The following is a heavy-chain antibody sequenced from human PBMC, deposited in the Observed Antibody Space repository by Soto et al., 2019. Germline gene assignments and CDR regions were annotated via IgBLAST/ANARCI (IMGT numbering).Heavy chain of an antibody. V-gene: IGHV2-26*01. CDR3: ARMEGENNYYGLDV. Sequence: QVTLKKSGPVLVKPTETLTLTCSASGFSLTNGRLGVSWFRQPPGTALEWLAHFFSDAERSYSSSMQSRLNMYRDSSGSQVVLTMTNMAPADTATYYCARMEGENNYYGLDVWGRGTAVTVSS. CDR1: GFSLTNGRLG. CDR2: FFSDAER. J-gene: IGHJ6*02. D-gene: IGHD2-21*01.